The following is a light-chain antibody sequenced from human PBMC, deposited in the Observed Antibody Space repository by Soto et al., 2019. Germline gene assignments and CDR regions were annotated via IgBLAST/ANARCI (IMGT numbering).Light chain of an antibody. CDR3: QQSYSTLGT. Sequence: QMTQSPSSLSASVGDRVIITCRADHSINNYLNWYQQKPGQVPKLLIYAASTLQSGVPSRFSGSGSGRVFTLIINSLQCVDFATYYCQQSYSTLGTFGRGTRVEI. CDR2: AAS. V-gene: IGKV1-39*01. CDR1: HSINNY. J-gene: IGKJ2*02.